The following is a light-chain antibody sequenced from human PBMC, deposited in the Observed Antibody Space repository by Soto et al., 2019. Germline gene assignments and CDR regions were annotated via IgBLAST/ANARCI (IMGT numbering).Light chain of an antibody. CDR2: ATY. Sequence: DIQLTQSPSSLSASVGDRVTITCRASQTISNYLNWYQQKPGKVPKVLIYATYTLQSGVPSRFSGGGSGTDFTLTISSLQPEDFATYYFQQSYSIPWTFGHGTKVDIK. J-gene: IGKJ1*01. CDR3: QQSYSIPWT. CDR1: QTISNY. V-gene: IGKV1-39*01.